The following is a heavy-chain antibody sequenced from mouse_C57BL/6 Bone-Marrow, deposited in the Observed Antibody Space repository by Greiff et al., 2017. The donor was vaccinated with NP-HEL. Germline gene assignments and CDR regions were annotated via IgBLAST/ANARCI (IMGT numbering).Heavy chain of an antibody. V-gene: IGHV1-50*01. CDR2: IDPSDSYT. J-gene: IGHJ2*01. Sequence: QVQLQQPGAELVKPGASVKLSCKASGYTFTNYWMQWVKQRPGQGLEWIGEIDPSDSYTNYNQKFKGKATLTVDTSSSTAYMQLSSLTSEDSAVYYCARSDYWGQGTTLTVSS. CDR3: ARSDY. CDR1: GYTFTNYW.